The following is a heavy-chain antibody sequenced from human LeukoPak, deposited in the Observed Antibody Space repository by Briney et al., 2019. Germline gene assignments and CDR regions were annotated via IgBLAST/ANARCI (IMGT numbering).Heavy chain of an antibody. CDR2: IYYSGST. Sequence: TSETLSPTCTVSGGSISSSNCYWAWIRQPPGKGLEWIGTIYYSGSTYYNPSLKSRVTISVDTSKNQFSLKLISVTAADTAVYYCARHPQRSLGVTTSGPYYYAMDVWGQGTTVTVSS. D-gene: IGHD2-21*02. CDR3: ARHPQRSLGVTTSGPYYYAMDV. J-gene: IGHJ6*02. CDR1: GGSISSSNCY. V-gene: IGHV4-39*01.